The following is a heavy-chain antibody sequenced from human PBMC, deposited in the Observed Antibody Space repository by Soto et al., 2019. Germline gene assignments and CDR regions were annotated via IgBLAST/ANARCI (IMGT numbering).Heavy chain of an antibody. V-gene: IGHV3-30-3*01. CDR3: ARVDHNSSGYSDYYYYYYGMDV. J-gene: IGHJ6*02. Sequence: PGGSLRLSCAASGFTFSSYAMHWVRQAPGKGLEWVAVISYDGSNKYYADSVKGRFTISRDNSKNTLYLQMNSLRAEDTAVYYCARVDHNSSGYSDYYYYYYGMDVWGQGTTVTVSS. D-gene: IGHD3-22*01. CDR1: GFTFSSYA. CDR2: ISYDGSNK.